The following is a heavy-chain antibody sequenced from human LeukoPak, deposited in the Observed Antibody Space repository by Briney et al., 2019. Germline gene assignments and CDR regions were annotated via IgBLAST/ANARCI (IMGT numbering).Heavy chain of an antibody. CDR1: GFTFSSYA. CDR2: ISGSGGST. D-gene: IGHD6-13*01. Sequence: GGSLRLSCAASGFTFSSYAMSWVRQAPGKGLEWVSAISGSGGSTYYADSVKGRFTISRDNSKNTVYLQMNSLRAEDTAVYYCAKDKGSSSWLLDYWGQGTLVTVSS. J-gene: IGHJ4*02. V-gene: IGHV3-23*01. CDR3: AKDKGSSSWLLDY.